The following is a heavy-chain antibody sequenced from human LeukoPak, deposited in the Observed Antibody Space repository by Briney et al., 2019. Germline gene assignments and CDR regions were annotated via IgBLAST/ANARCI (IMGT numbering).Heavy chain of an antibody. V-gene: IGHV3-21*01. CDR2: ISSSSSYI. CDR3: ARESTAMGPYYYYYYMDV. D-gene: IGHD5-18*01. Sequence: GGSLRPSCAASGFTFSSYSMNWVRQAPGKGLEWVSSISSSSSYIYYADSVKGRFTISRDNAKNSLYLQMNSLRAEDTAVYYCARESTAMGPYYYYYYMDVWGKGTTVTVSS. CDR1: GFTFSSYS. J-gene: IGHJ6*03.